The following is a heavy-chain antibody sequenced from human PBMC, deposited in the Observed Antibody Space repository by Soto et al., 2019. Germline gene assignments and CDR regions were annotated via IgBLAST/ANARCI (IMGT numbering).Heavy chain of an antibody. CDR1: GGTFSSYA. Sequence: GASVKVSCKASGGTFSSYAISWVRQAPGQGLEWMGGIIPIFGTANYAQKFQGRVTITADESTSTAYMELSSLRSEDTAVYYCARDMLKARLSFSAGVEGLCCIGMDVWGQGTTVTVSS. D-gene: IGHD3-16*01. J-gene: IGHJ6*02. V-gene: IGHV1-69*13. CDR2: IIPIFGTA. CDR3: ARDMLKARLSFSAGVEGLCCIGMDV.